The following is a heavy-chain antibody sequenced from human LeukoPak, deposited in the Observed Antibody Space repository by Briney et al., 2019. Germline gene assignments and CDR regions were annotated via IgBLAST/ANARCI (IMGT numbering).Heavy chain of an antibody. D-gene: IGHD3-10*01. CDR2: IYNSGST. CDR1: GDSISNYY. J-gene: IGHJ4*02. CDR3: AAGTGWVFAY. Sequence: KPSETLSLTCTVSGDSISNYYCSWIRQPPGKGLEWIGFIYNSGSTNYNPSLQSRVSISVDTSKKQFSLNLSSVTAADTAVYYCAAGTGWVFAYWGQGTLVTVSS. V-gene: IGHV4-59*01.